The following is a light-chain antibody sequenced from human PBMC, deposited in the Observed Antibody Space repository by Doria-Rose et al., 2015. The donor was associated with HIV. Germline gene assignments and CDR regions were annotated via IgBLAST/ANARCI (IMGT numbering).Light chain of an antibody. V-gene: IGKV1-NL1*01. CDR2: AAS. Sequence: AAFGDIATITCRAGQCIRNSVALFQQKPVKAPKLLVYAASTLESGVPSRFSGSGSGTDYTLTISSLQPEDFATYYCQQYYSTPQTFGQGTKLEIK. CDR3: QQYYSTPQT. CDR1: QCIRNS. J-gene: IGKJ2*01.